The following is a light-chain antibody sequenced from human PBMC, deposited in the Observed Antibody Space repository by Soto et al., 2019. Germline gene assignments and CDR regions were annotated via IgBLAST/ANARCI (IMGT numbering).Light chain of an antibody. Sequence: QSVLTQPASVSGSPGQSITISCTGTSNDVGKYNLVSWYQHRPGKAPQLMIYDVSYRPSGVSNPFSGSKSGNTASLTISGLQADDEADYYCSSYTSINTRVFGGGTKLTVL. CDR2: DVS. V-gene: IGLV2-14*02. CDR1: SNDVGKYNL. J-gene: IGLJ3*02. CDR3: SSYTSINTRV.